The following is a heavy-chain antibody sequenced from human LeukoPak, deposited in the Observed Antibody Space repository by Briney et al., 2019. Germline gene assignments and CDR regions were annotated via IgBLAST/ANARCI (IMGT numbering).Heavy chain of an antibody. CDR1: GYSFTSYW. CDR3: ARQKASGSYYGDAFGI. D-gene: IGHD1-26*01. J-gene: IGHJ3*02. Sequence: GESLKISCKGSGYSFTSYWIGWVRQMPGKGLEWMGIIYPGDSDTRYSPSFQGQVTISADKSISTAYLQWSSLKASDTAMYYCARQKASGSYYGDAFGIWGQGTMVTVSS. CDR2: IYPGDSDT. V-gene: IGHV5-51*01.